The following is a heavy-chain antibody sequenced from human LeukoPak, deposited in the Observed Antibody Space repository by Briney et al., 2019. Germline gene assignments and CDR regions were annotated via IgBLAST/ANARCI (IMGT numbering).Heavy chain of an antibody. D-gene: IGHD3-10*01. Sequence: PGGSLRLSCTTSGFTFGDYAMNWVRQAPGKGLEWVGFIRSKAYGGTPEYAASVKGRFTISRDDSKTVAYLQMNSLKTDHTAVYYCTRSGVRGTTWYFDYWGQGTLATVSS. V-gene: IGHV3-49*04. J-gene: IGHJ4*02. CDR1: GFTFGDYA. CDR2: IRSKAYGGTP. CDR3: TRSGVRGTTWYFDY.